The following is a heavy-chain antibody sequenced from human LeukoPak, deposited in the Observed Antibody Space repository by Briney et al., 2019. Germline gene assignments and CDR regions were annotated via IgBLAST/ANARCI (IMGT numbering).Heavy chain of an antibody. D-gene: IGHD1-26*01. CDR2: IYYSGSA. CDR3: ARQESGSYYGFVDY. V-gene: IGHV4-39*01. CDR1: GGPISRSSYY. Sequence: SETLSLTCTVSGGPISRSSYYWGWIRQPPGAGLEGHGSIYYSGSAYYNPSLRRRVNISIEPYKNPLSLNQRPVSRPDTSIFYCARQESGSYYGFVDYWGQGTLVTVSS. J-gene: IGHJ4*02.